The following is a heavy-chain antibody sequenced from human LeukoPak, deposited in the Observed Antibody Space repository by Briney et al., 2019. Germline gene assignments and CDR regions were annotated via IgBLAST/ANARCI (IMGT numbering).Heavy chain of an antibody. CDR2: ILYGGSNE. J-gene: IGHJ4*01. CDR3: AKDGTGGYYYLDY. D-gene: IGHD3-22*01. Sequence: GTSPRLSCAASGFTFSSHGMHWVRQAPGMGLEWVALILYGGSNEYYADSVQGRFTISRDSSRNTLYLQMNSLRAEDTAVYYCAKDGTGGYYYLDYWGQGTLVTVSS. CDR1: GFTFSSHG. V-gene: IGHV3-30*18.